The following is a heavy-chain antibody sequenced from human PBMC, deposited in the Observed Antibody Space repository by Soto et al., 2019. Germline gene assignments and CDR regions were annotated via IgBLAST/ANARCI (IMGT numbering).Heavy chain of an antibody. V-gene: IGHV1-3*01. Sequence: ASVKVSCKASGYTFTSYAMHWVRQAPGQRLEWMGWINAGNGNTKYSQKFQGRVTITRDTSASTAYMELSSLRSEDTAVYYCARPYSSGWYNWFDPWGQGTLVTV. CDR2: INAGNGNT. CDR3: ARPYSSGWYNWFDP. CDR1: GYTFTSYA. J-gene: IGHJ5*02. D-gene: IGHD6-19*01.